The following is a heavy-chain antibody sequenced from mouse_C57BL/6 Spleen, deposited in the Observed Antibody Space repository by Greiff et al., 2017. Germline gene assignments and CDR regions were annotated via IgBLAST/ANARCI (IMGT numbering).Heavy chain of an antibody. Sequence: DVKLVESGGGLVKPGGSLKLSCAASGFTFSDYGMHWVRQAPEKGLEWVAYISSGSSTIYYADTVKGRFTISRDNAKNTLFLQMTSLRSEDTAMYYCARRAGEAMDYWGQGTSVTVSS. V-gene: IGHV5-17*01. J-gene: IGHJ4*01. CDR3: ARRAGEAMDY. CDR1: GFTFSDYG. CDR2: ISSGSSTI.